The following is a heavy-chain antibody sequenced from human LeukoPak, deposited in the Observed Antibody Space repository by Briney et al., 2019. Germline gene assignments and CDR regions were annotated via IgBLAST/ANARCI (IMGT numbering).Heavy chain of an antibody. CDR3: AKDLSNYDILTGYHPNSDYYYYGMDV. CDR1: GFTFNTYT. Sequence: GGSLRLSCAASGFTFNTYTMNWVRQAPGKGLEWVSSISSSSSSIYYADSVKGRFTISRDNAKNSLYLEMNSLRAEDTAVYYCAKDLSNYDILTGYHPNSDYYYYGMDVWGQGTTVTVSS. D-gene: IGHD3-9*01. CDR2: ISSSSSSI. V-gene: IGHV3-21*04. J-gene: IGHJ6*02.